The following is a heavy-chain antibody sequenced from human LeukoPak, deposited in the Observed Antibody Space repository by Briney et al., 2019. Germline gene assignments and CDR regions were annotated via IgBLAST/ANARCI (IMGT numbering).Heavy chain of an antibody. Sequence: SGASLRLSCAASGFTFSSYAMSWVRQAPGKGLEWVSAISGSGGSTYYADSVKGRFTISRDNSKNTPYLQMNSLRAEDTAVYYCAKAPRIYYDSSGYPLDYYYGMDVWGQGTTVTVSS. D-gene: IGHD3-22*01. J-gene: IGHJ6*02. CDR2: ISGSGGST. CDR3: AKAPRIYYDSSGYPLDYYYGMDV. CDR1: GFTFSSYA. V-gene: IGHV3-23*01.